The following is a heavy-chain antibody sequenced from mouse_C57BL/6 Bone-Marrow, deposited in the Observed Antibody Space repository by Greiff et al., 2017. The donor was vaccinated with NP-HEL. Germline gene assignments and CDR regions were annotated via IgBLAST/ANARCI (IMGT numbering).Heavy chain of an antibody. V-gene: IGHV1-72*01. CDR1: GYTFTSYW. Sequence: QVQLKQPGAELVKPGASVKLSCKASGYTFTSYWMHWVKQRPGRGLEWIGRIDPNSGGTKYNEKFKSKATLTVDKPSSTAYMQLSSLTSEDSAVYYCARLAYGYDEDAMDYWGQGTSVTVSS. CDR2: IDPNSGGT. CDR3: ARLAYGYDEDAMDY. J-gene: IGHJ4*01. D-gene: IGHD2-2*01.